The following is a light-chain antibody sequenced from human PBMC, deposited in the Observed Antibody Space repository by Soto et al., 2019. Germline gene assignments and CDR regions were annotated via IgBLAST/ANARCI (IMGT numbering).Light chain of an antibody. CDR1: NSDIGGYDY. CDR3: SSYKVRYTVV. CDR2: DVT. J-gene: IGLJ2*01. Sequence: QSALTQPASVSGSPGQSITISCTGTNSDIGGYDYVSWYQQFPGKAPKLLIYDVTNRPSGISNRFSGSKSANTASLTISGLQAEDEADYYCSSYKVRYTVVVGGGTKVTVL. V-gene: IGLV2-14*01.